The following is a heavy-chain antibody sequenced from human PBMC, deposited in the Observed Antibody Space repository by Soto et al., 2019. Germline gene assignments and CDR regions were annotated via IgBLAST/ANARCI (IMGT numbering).Heavy chain of an antibody. CDR2: IYYSGST. CDR3: ARAPADRYYDSSAGWFDP. D-gene: IGHD3-22*01. CDR1: GGSISSYY. J-gene: IGHJ5*02. V-gene: IGHV4-59*01. Sequence: QVQLQESGPVLVKPSETLSLTCTVSGGSISSYYWSWIRQPPGKGLEWIGYIYYSGSTNYNPSLKSRVTISVDTSKNQLSLKMSSVTAADTAVYYCARAPADRYYDSSAGWFDPWGQGTLVTVSS.